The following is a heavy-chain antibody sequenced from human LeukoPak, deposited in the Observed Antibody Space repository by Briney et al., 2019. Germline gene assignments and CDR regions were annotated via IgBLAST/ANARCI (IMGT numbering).Heavy chain of an antibody. CDR3: ARWYYGSGDY. D-gene: IGHD3-10*01. CDR2: ISSSGSTI. J-gene: IGHJ4*02. CDR1: GFTFSSYE. V-gene: IGHV3-48*03. Sequence: GRSLRLSCAASGFTFSSYEMNWVCQAPGKGLEWVSDISSSGSTIYYADSVKGRFTISRDNAKNSLYLQMNSLRAEDTAVYYCARWYYGSGDYWGQGTLVTVSS.